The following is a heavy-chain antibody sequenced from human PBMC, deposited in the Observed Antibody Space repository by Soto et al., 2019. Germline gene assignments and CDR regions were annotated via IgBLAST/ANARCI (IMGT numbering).Heavy chain of an antibody. V-gene: IGHV3-30*03. J-gene: IGHJ4*02. CDR3: ARDYDY. CDR2: ISYDGNIK. CDR1: GFTFSNFG. Sequence: PGGSLRLSCAASGFTFSNFGMHWVRQAPGKGLEWVASISYDGNIKYSADSVKGRFTISRDNSKNTLYLQMNSLRAEDTAVYYCARDYDYWGQGTLVTVSS.